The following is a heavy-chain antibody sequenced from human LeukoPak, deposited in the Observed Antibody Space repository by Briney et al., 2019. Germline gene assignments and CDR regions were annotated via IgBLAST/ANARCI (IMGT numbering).Heavy chain of an antibody. CDR2: IYTSGGT. CDR3: ARGRYGAIDAFDI. D-gene: IGHD4-17*01. V-gene: IGHV4-4*07. CDR1: GGSISSYY. Sequence: SETLSLTCTVSGGSISSYYWSWIRQPAGKGLEWIGRIYTSGGTNYNPSLKSRVTISVDKSKNQFSLKLSSVTAADTAVYYCARGRYGAIDAFDIWGQGTMVTVSS. J-gene: IGHJ3*02.